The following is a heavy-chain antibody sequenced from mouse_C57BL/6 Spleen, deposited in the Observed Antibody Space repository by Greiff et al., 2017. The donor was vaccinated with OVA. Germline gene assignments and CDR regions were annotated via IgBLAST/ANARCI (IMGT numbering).Heavy chain of an antibody. CDR3: AREEEPNVYYWYFDV. CDR2: IYPRSGNT. J-gene: IGHJ1*03. Sequence: VQLQQSGAELARPGASVKLSCKASGYTFTSYGISWVKQRTGQGLEWIGEIYPRSGNTYYNEKFKGKATLTADKSSSTAYMELRSLTSEDSAVYFCAREEEPNVYYWYFDVWGTGTTVTVSS. CDR1: GYTFTSYG. V-gene: IGHV1-81*01.